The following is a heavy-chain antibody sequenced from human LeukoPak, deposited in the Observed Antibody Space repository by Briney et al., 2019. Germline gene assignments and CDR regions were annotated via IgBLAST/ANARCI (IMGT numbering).Heavy chain of an antibody. CDR1: GFTFTGYY. J-gene: IGHJ4*02. Sequence: ASVKVSCKASGFTFTGYYLHWVRQAPGQGLEWMGWINTNSGGTNYAQRFQGRVTMTRDTSISTAYMELTRLRSDDTAVYYCARDGSTTGTTLFDYWGQGTLVTVSS. V-gene: IGHV1-2*02. CDR2: INTNSGGT. D-gene: IGHD1-1*01. CDR3: ARDGSTTGTTLFDY.